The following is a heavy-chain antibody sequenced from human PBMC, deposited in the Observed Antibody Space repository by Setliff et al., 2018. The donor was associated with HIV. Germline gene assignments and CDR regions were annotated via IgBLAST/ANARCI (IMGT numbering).Heavy chain of an antibody. CDR1: GGSISSRSYY. D-gene: IGHD3-22*01. CDR3: ARSRTSSGYYGVTGYGMDV. V-gene: IGHV4-61*02. J-gene: IGHJ6*02. CDR2: IYTSGST. Sequence: SETLSLTCTVSGGSISSRSYYWSWLRQPAGKGLEWIGRIYTSGSTDYNPSLKSRVTISVATSKNQFSLKLNSVTTADTAVYYCARSRTSSGYYGVTGYGMDVWGQGTTVTVSS.